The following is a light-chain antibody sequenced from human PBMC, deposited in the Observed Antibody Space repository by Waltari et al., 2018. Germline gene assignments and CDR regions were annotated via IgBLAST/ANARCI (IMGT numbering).Light chain of an antibody. CDR3: VLYLPSGIWV. CDR1: SGPVSPSFS. V-gene: IGLV8-61*01. J-gene: IGLJ3*02. Sequence: QTVVTQEPSFSVSPGGTVTLPCTLSSGPVSPSFSPGWYQQTPGQAPRTLIYSTNTRSSGVPDRFSGSILGSKAALTITGAQADDESDYYCVLYLPSGIWVFGGGTKLTVL. CDR2: STN.